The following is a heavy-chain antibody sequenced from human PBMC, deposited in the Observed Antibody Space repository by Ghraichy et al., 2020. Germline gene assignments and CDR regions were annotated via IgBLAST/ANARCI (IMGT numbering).Heavy chain of an antibody. Sequence: GESLNISCAASGFTFSSYAMHWVRQAPGKGLEWVAVISYDGSNKYYADSVKGRFTISRDNSKNTLYLQMNSLRAEDTAVYYCARGDSSSWYTYYYYYGMDVWGQGTTVTVSS. CDR1: GFTFSSYA. V-gene: IGHV3-30-3*01. D-gene: IGHD6-13*01. CDR3: ARGDSSSWYTYYYYYGMDV. CDR2: ISYDGSNK. J-gene: IGHJ6*02.